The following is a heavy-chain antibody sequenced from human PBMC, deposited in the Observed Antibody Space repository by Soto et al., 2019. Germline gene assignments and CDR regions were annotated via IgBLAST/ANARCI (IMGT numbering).Heavy chain of an antibody. J-gene: IGHJ4*02. CDR3: ATFIFCSSTSCYGREGGY. V-gene: IGHV3-23*01. Sequence: GGSLRLSCAASGFTFSSYGMSWVRQAPGKGLEWVSAISHSGGNAYYADSVKGRFAISRDNSKNTLYLQMNSLRAEDTAVYYCATFIFCSSTSCYGREGGYWGQGSLVTVSS. D-gene: IGHD2-2*01. CDR1: GFTFSSYG. CDR2: ISHSGGNA.